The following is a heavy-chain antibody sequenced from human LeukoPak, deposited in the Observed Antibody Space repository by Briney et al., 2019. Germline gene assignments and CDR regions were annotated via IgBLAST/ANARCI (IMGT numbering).Heavy chain of an antibody. CDR2: LRNDGRSK. Sequence: GGSQRLSCAASGFTLSNFDMHWVRQTPGKGLEWVAFLRNDGRSKYYADSVKGRFTISADNSDNTLFLQMNSLRGDDTAVYYCARDVASTGTQGWFDPWGQGTVVTVSS. D-gene: IGHD1-1*01. CDR3: ARDVASTGTQGWFDP. CDR1: GFTLSNFD. V-gene: IGHV3-30*02. J-gene: IGHJ5*02.